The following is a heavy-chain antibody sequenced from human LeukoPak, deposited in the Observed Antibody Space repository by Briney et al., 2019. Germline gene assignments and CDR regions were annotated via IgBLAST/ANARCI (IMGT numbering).Heavy chain of an antibody. J-gene: IGHJ4*02. V-gene: IGHV3-48*01. CDR1: GFTFSSYS. D-gene: IGHD3-22*01. Sequence: SGGSLRLSCAASGFTFSSYSMNWVLQAPGKGLEWVSYISSSSSTIYYADSVKGRFTISGANAKNSLYLQMNSLRAEDTAVYYCARVSRRYYYDSSGYLGYWGQGTLVTVSS. CDR3: ARVSRRYYYDSSGYLGY. CDR2: ISSSSSTI.